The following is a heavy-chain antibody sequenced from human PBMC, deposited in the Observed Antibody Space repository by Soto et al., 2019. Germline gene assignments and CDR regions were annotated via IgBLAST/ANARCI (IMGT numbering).Heavy chain of an antibody. CDR1: GYRFTSSW. V-gene: IGHV5-51*01. CDR3: TKGATSSFDS. CDR2: VYPSDSDV. J-gene: IGHJ4*02. D-gene: IGHD2-15*01. Sequence: PGESLKISCQGSGYRFTSSWIGWVRHMPGKGLEWLGNVYPSDSDVRYSPSFEGRVTISADNSINTAYLHLLNLKASDTAIYYCTKGATSSFDSWGQGTRVTVSS.